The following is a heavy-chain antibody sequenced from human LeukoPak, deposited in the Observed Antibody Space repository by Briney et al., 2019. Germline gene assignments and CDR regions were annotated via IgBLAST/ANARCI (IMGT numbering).Heavy chain of an antibody. Sequence: ASVKVSCKASGYTFTGYYMHWVRQAPGQGLEWMGWINPNSGGTNYAQKFQGRVTMTRDTSISTAYMELSRLRSDDTAVYYCARCNAGYSSGWPLGWFVSWGQGTLVTVSS. V-gene: IGHV1-2*02. CDR2: INPNSGGT. CDR3: ARCNAGYSSGWPLGWFVS. CDR1: GYTFTGYY. J-gene: IGHJ5*01. D-gene: IGHD6-19*01.